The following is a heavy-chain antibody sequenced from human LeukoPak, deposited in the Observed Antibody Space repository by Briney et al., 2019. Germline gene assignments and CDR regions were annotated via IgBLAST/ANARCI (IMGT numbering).Heavy chain of an antibody. D-gene: IGHD3-22*01. J-gene: IGHJ3*02. CDR1: DFPRSTSAVG. V-gene: IGHV2-5*02. Sequence: ESGPTQILPPTALTLTFTFSDFPRSTSAVGGGWIRHPPVEALGWLALLYWDDDKRYNPSRKRMLPLTQDTYKNQAVRTLPNILTVDTGTYYCAHRVYDTGGYGDQGSFDMWGQGTMVTVSS. CDR2: LYWDDDK. CDR3: AHRVYDTGGYGDQGSFDM.